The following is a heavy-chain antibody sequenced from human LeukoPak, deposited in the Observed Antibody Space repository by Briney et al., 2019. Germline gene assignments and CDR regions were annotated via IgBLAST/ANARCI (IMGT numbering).Heavy chain of an antibody. J-gene: IGHJ6*02. CDR2: IIPILGIA. CDR3: ARANRIRFYNYYYGMDV. D-gene: IGHD3-3*01. CDR1: GYTFTSYA. Sequence: ASVKVSCKASGYTFTSYAISWVRQAPGQGLEWMGRIIPILGIANYAQKFQGRVTITADKSTSTAYMELSSLRSEDTAVYYCARANRIRFYNYYYGMDVWGQGTTVTVSS. V-gene: IGHV1-69*04.